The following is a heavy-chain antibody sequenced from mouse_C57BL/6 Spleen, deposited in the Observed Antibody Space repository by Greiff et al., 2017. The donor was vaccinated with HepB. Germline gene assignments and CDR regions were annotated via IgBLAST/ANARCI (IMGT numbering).Heavy chain of an antibody. Sequence: EVKLMESGGGLVKPGGSLKLSCAASGFTFSSYTMSWVRQTPEKRLEWVATISGGGGNTYYPDSVKGRFTISRDNAKNTLYLQMSSLRSEDTALYYCARLYYYGSAMDYWGQGTSVTVSS. CDR3: ARLYYYGSAMDY. CDR1: GFTFSSYT. D-gene: IGHD1-1*01. CDR2: ISGGGGNT. V-gene: IGHV5-9*01. J-gene: IGHJ4*01.